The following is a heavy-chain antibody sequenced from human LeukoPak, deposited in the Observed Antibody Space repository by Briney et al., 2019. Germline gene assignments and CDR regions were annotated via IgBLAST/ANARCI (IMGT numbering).Heavy chain of an antibody. CDR1: GYSFTSYW. D-gene: IGHD3-22*01. CDR2: IYPGDCDT. CDR3: ASHTSYYDSSGRDAFDI. J-gene: IGHJ3*02. V-gene: IGHV5-51*01. Sequence: GESLKISCKGSGYSFTSYWIGWVRQMPGKGLEWMGIIYPGDCDTRYNPSFQGQVTITADKSISTPYLQCRNLKASETAMYYCASHTSYYDSSGRDAFDIWGQGTMVTVSS.